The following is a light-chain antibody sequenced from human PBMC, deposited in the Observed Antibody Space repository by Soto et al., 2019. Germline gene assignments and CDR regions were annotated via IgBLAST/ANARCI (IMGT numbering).Light chain of an antibody. CDR2: EVT. Sequence: QSALTQPASVSGSPGQSITISCTGTSSDVGGHNYVSWYQQHPGTAPKLMIYEVTNRPSGVSNRFSGSKSGNTASLTISGLQAEDEADYYFSSYTSSTTLDVVFGGGIKLTVL. J-gene: IGLJ2*01. V-gene: IGLV2-14*01. CDR1: SSDVGGHNY. CDR3: SSYTSSTTLDVV.